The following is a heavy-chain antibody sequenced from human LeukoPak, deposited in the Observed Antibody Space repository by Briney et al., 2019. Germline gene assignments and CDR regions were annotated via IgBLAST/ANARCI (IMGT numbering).Heavy chain of an antibody. CDR2: ISGSGGST. Sequence: PGGSLRLSCAASGFTFSSHAMSWDRQAPGKGLEWVSAISGSGGSTYYADSVKGRFTISRDNSKNTLYLQMNSLRAEDTAVYYCAKGYSGSDDAFDIWGQGTTVTVSS. CDR1: GFTFSSHA. V-gene: IGHV3-23*01. D-gene: IGHD1-26*01. CDR3: AKGYSGSDDAFDI. J-gene: IGHJ3*02.